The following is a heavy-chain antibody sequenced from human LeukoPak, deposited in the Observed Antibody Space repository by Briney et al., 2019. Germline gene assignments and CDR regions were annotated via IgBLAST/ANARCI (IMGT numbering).Heavy chain of an antibody. V-gene: IGHV3-30*18. CDR3: AKALAVAGPGVFDY. CDR1: GFTFSSYG. CDR2: ISYDGSNK. D-gene: IGHD6-19*01. Sequence: GGSLRLSCAASGFTFSSYGMHWVRQAPGKGLEWVAVISYDGSNKYYADSVKGRFTISRDNSKNTLYLQMNSLRAEDTAVYYCAKALAVAGPGVFDYWGQGTLVTVSS. J-gene: IGHJ4*02.